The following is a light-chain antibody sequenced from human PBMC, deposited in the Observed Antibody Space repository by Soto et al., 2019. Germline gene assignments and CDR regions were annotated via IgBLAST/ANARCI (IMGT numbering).Light chain of an antibody. Sequence: EIVMTQSPATLSVSPGERATLSCRASQSVSSNLAWYQQKPGQAPRLLNYGASTRATGIPARFSGSGSGTDFTLTISSLQSEDFAVYYCQQYNNWLWTFGQGTKVEIK. CDR3: QQYNNWLWT. V-gene: IGKV3-15*01. CDR2: GAS. CDR1: QSVSSN. J-gene: IGKJ1*01.